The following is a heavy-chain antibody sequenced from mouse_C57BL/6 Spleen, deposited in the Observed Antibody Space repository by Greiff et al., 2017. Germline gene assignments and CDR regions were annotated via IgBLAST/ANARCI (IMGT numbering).Heavy chain of an antibody. CDR1: GYTFTSYW. D-gene: IGHD1-1*01. CDR3: ARERDYYYGSDRYFDV. CDR2: IYPSDSET. J-gene: IGHJ1*03. Sequence: QVQLQQPGAELVRPGSSVKLSCKASGYTFTSYWMDWVKQRPGQGLEWIGNIYPSDSETHYNQKFKDKATLTVDKSSSTAYMQLSSLTSEDSAVYYCARERDYYYGSDRYFDVWGTGTTVTVSS. V-gene: IGHV1-61*01.